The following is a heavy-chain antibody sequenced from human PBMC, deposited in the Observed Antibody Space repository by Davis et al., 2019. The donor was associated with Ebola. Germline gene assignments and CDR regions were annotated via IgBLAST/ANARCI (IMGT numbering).Heavy chain of an antibody. CDR2: VYPGDSDT. V-gene: IGHV5-51*01. J-gene: IGHJ3*02. Sequence: GGSLRLSCQASGYIFTNYCIHWVRQLPGKGLEWMGSVYPGDSDTRYAPPFQGQVTMSADKSTTTAYLQWGGLKASDTAIYYCARRGPTKITSFVMNVEPADGFDIWGQGAMVTVSS. CDR3: ARRGPTKITSFVMNVEPADGFDI. D-gene: IGHD3-3*01. CDR1: GYIFTNYC.